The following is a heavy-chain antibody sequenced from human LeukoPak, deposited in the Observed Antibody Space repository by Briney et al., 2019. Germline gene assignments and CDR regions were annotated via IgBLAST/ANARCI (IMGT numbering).Heavy chain of an antibody. Sequence: GSLRLSCAASGFTVSSNYMSWVRQPPGKGLEWIGEINHSGSTNYNPSLKSRVTISVDTSKNQFSLKLSSVTAADTAVYYCARGSRVLWFGKPPRFDPWGQGTLVTVSS. V-gene: IGHV4-34*01. CDR3: ARGSRVLWFGKPPRFDP. D-gene: IGHD3-10*01. J-gene: IGHJ5*02. CDR2: INHSGST. CDR1: GFTVSSNY.